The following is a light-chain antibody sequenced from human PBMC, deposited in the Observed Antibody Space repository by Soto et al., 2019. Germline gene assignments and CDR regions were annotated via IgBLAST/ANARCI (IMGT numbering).Light chain of an antibody. V-gene: IGLV2-11*01. CDR1: SSDVGGYNY. CDR2: DVS. Sequence: QSALTQPRSVSGSPGQSVTISCTGTSSDVGGYNYVSWYQQHPDKAPKLMIYDVSKRPSGVPDRFSGSKSGNTASLTISGLQADDEADYYCCSHAGSYTRYVFGTGTKVTVL. CDR3: CSHAGSYTRYV. J-gene: IGLJ1*01.